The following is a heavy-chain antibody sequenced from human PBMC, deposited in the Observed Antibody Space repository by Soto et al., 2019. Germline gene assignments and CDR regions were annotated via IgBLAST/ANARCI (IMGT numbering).Heavy chain of an antibody. CDR2: IYYSGST. CDR3: ARERPDGARLDP. CDR1: GGSISSGDYY. J-gene: IGHJ5*02. V-gene: IGHV4-30-4*01. Sequence: QVQLQESGPGLVKPSQTLSLTCTVSGGSISSGDYYWSWIRQPRGKGLEWIGYIYYSGSTYYNPSLKRRVTISVDTSKNQFSLKLSSVTAADTAVYYCARERPDGARLDPWGQGTLVTVSS. D-gene: IGHD6-6*01.